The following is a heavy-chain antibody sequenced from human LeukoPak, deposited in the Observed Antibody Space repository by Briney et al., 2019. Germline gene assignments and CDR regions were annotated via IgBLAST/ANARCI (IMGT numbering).Heavy chain of an antibody. Sequence: GGSLRLSCAASGFTFSSYGMRWGCQAPGKGLEWVAFIRYDGSNKYYADSVKGRFTISRDNSKNTLYLQMNSLRAEDTAVYYCAKISKWELPYWGQGTLVTVSS. J-gene: IGHJ4*02. CDR1: GFTFSSYG. D-gene: IGHD1-26*01. CDR3: AKISKWELPY. V-gene: IGHV3-30*02. CDR2: IRYDGSNK.